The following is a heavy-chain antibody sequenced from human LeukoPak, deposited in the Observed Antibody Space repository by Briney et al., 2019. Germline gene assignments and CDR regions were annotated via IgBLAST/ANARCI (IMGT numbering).Heavy chain of an antibody. CDR2: IYYSGST. CDR3: AGAGRGVDYSYYYYYGMDV. J-gene: IGHJ6*02. Sequence: PSETLSLTCTVSGGSISSGDYYWRWIRQPPGKGLEWIGYIYYSGSTYYNPSLKSRVTISVDTSKNQFSLKLSSVTAADTAVYYCAGAGRGVDYSYYYYYGMDVWGQGTTVTVSS. D-gene: IGHD3-10*01. V-gene: IGHV4-30-4*01. CDR1: GGSISSGDYY.